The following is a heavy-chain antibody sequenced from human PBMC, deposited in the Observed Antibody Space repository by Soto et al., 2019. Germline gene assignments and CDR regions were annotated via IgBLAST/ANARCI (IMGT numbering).Heavy chain of an antibody. CDR2: IYSGGST. J-gene: IGHJ6*02. Sequence: GGSLRLSCAASGFTVSSNYMSWVRQAPGKGLEWVSVIYSGGSTYYADSVKGRFTISRDNSKNTLYLQMNSLRAEDTAVYYCAREVSTSCYFGECPDYYYGMDVWGQGTTVTVSS. D-gene: IGHD2-2*01. CDR3: AREVSTSCYFGECPDYYYGMDV. V-gene: IGHV3-53*01. CDR1: GFTVSSNY.